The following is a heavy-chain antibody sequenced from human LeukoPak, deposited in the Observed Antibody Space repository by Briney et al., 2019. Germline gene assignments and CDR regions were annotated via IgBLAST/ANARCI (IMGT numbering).Heavy chain of an antibody. CDR2: ISGSGGST. D-gene: IGHD3-22*01. Sequence: GGSLRLSCAASGFTFSSYAMSWVRQAPGKGLEWVSAISGSGGSTYYADSVKGRFTISRDNSKNTLYLQMNSLRAEDTAVYYCTRIFYDRSGYYLDYWGQGTLVTVSS. V-gene: IGHV3-23*01. CDR1: GFTFSSYA. CDR3: TRIFYDRSGYYLDY. J-gene: IGHJ4*02.